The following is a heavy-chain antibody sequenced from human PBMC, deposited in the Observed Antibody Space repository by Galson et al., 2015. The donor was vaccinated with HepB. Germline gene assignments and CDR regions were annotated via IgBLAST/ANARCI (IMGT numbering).Heavy chain of an antibody. J-gene: IGHJ4*02. CDR2: ISSSSSTI. CDR3: ARSALWFGELSVGHFDY. D-gene: IGHD3-10*01. CDR1: GFTFSSYS. V-gene: IGHV3-48*01. Sequence: SLRLSCAASGFTFSSYSMNWVRQAPGKGLEWVSYISSSSSTIYYADSVKGRFTISRDNAKNSLYLQMNSLRAEDTAVYYCARSALWFGELSVGHFDYWGQGTLVTVSS.